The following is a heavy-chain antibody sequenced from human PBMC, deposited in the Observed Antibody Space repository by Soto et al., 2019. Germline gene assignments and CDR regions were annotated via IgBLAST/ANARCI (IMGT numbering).Heavy chain of an antibody. V-gene: IGHV4-4*02. J-gene: IGHJ6*02. Sequence: ETLSLTGGVSVDSITTYKWWTCVRQTPGKGLEWIGEIYDSGNTRYNPSLKSRVTISKDTSKNELSLKLNSVTVADTAVYYCATCQLGEYYYAMDIWGQGTTVTVSS. CDR1: VDSITTYKW. D-gene: IGHD7-27*01. CDR3: ATCQLGEYYYAMDI. CDR2: IYDSGNT.